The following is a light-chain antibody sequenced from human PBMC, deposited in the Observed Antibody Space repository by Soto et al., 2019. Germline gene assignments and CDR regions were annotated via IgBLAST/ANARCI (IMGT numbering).Light chain of an antibody. CDR3: QQYGSSP. J-gene: IGKJ1*01. V-gene: IGKV3-20*01. Sequence: EVVLTQSPDNLSLSPGERATLSCRASQSVSASRSAWCQQKPGQAPRLLIYGASSRATGIPDRFSGSGSGTDFTLSISRLEPEDFAVYYCQQYGSSPFGQGTKVDIK. CDR2: GAS. CDR1: QSVSASR.